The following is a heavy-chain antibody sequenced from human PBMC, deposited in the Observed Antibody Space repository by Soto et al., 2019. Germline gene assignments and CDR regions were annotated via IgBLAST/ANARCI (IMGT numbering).Heavy chain of an antibody. CDR3: ARGSWDDVSGHYYMDV. CDR2: VYYGGST. D-gene: IGHD1-1*01. Sequence: PSETLSLTCTVSGGSISSSSYYWGWIRQPPGKGLEWIGNVYYGGSTYYNPSLKSRVTISVETSKSQFSLQLSSVTPDDTAVYYCARGSWDDVSGHYYMDVWGKGTTVTVSS. CDR1: GGSISSSSYY. V-gene: IGHV4-39*01. J-gene: IGHJ6*03.